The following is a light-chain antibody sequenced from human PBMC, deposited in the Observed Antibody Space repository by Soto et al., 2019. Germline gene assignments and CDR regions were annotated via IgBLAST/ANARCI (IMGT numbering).Light chain of an antibody. CDR1: SSDVGAYDF. J-gene: IGLJ1*01. CDR2: DVT. Sequence: QSALTQPASVSGSPGQSITISCTGTSSDVGAYDFVSWYQHSPGKAPKLVTFDVTHRPPGISDRFSGSKSANTASLTISGLQAADGAFYYCSSYTTRSTLVFGGGTKVTVL. V-gene: IGLV2-14*01. CDR3: SSYTTRSTLV.